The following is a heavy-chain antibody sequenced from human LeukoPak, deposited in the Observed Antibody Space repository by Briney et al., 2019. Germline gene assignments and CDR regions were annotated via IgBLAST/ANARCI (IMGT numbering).Heavy chain of an antibody. D-gene: IGHD2-2*01. CDR2: ISVYNGNT. J-gene: IGHJ5*02. CDR1: GYTFTSYG. V-gene: IGHV1-18*01. CDR3: ARDSERFVVVPDAKDNWFDP. Sequence: ASVKVSCKASGYTFTSYGISWVRQAPGQGLEWMGWISVYNGNTNYAQKFQGRVTITADKSTNTAYMELSSLRSEDTAVYYCARDSERFVVVPDAKDNWFDPWGQGTLVSVSS.